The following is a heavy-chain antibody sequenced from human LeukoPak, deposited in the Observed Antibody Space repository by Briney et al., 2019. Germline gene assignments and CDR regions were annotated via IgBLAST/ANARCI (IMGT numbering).Heavy chain of an antibody. CDR1: GLFVTQNY. Sequence: PGGSLRLSCAASGLFVTQNYMSWVRQAPGRGLEWVSVIYAGGTTYYADSVKDRFTISTDKSKNTLYLQMDNLRAEDTALYYCARDGGTYYGDYWGQGALVIVSS. CDR3: ARDGGTYYGDY. CDR2: IYAGGTT. V-gene: IGHV3-53*01. J-gene: IGHJ4*02. D-gene: IGHD1-26*01.